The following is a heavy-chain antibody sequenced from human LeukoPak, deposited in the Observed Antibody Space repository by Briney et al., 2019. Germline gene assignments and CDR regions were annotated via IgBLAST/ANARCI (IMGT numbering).Heavy chain of an antibody. V-gene: IGHV3-21*01. J-gene: IGHJ4*02. CDR1: GFTFSSYS. CDR2: ISSSSSYI. Sequence: PGGSLRPSCATSGFTFSSYSMNWVRQAPGKGLEWVSSISSSSSYIYYADSVKGRFTISRGNAKNSLYLQMNSLRAEDTAVYYCARDWGEGIAAHHDYWGQGTLVTVSS. D-gene: IGHD6-13*01. CDR3: ARDWGEGIAAHHDY.